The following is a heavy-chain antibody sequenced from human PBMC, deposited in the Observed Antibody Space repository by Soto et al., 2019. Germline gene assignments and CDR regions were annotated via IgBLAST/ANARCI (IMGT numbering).Heavy chain of an antibody. Sequence: PGGSLRLSFAASGFTFSSYWMSWVRQAPGKGLEWVANIKQDGSEKYYVDSVKGRFTISRDNAKNSLYLQMNSLRAEDTAVYYCARLVAAAGSYFDYWGQGTLVTVSS. CDR1: GFTFSSYW. D-gene: IGHD6-13*01. CDR3: ARLVAAAGSYFDY. J-gene: IGHJ4*02. CDR2: IKQDGSEK. V-gene: IGHV3-7*01.